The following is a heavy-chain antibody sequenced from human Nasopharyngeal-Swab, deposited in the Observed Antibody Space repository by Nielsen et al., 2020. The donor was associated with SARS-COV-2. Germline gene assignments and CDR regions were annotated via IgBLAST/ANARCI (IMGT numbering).Heavy chain of an antibody. D-gene: IGHD3-10*01. CDR1: GFTFSSYG. CDR3: ATERLVRGSWGLFDY. Sequence: GESPKISCAASGFTFSSYGMHWVRQAPGKGLEWVAVISYDGSNKYYADSVKGRFTISRDNSKNTLYLQMNSLRDEDTAVYYCATERLVRGSWGLFDYWGQGTLVTVSS. V-gene: IGHV3-30*03. J-gene: IGHJ4*02. CDR2: ISYDGSNK.